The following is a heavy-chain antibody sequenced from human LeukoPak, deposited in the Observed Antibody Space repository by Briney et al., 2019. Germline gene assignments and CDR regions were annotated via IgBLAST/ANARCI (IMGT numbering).Heavy chain of an antibody. J-gene: IGHJ6*02. V-gene: IGHV3-33*01. CDR2: IWYDGSKK. CDR1: GFSFSSYG. Sequence: PGRSPRLSCAASGFSFSSYGMHWVRQAPGKRLEWVAVIWYDGSKKYYADSVKGRFIISRDNSRNTLYLQMNSLRVEDTTVYYCASDSILLAESYYHHYGLDVWGQGTTVSVSS. D-gene: IGHD2-8*02. CDR3: ASDSILLAESYYHHYGLDV.